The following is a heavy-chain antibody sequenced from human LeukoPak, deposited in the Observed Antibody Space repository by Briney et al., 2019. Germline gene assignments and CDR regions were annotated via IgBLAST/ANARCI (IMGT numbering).Heavy chain of an antibody. CDR3: ARASSSSWYEVHLNWFDP. V-gene: IGHV4-39*07. J-gene: IGHJ5*02. CDR2: IYYSGST. CDR1: GGSISSSSYY. D-gene: IGHD6-13*01. Sequence: PSETLSLTCTVSGGSISSSSYYWGWIRQPPGKGLEWIGSIYYSGSTYYNPSLKSRVTISVDTSKNQFSLKLSSVTAADTAVYYCARASSSSWYEVHLNWFDPWGQGTLVTVSS.